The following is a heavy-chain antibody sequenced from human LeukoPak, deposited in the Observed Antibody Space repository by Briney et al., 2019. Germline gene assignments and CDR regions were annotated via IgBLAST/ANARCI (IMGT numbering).Heavy chain of an antibody. CDR3: ARGPFITMVRGVSHPSWFDP. Sequence: GASVKVSCKASGYTFTGFHIHWVRHAPGQGLEWMGWINPNSGGTNYAQKFQGRVTMTRDTSISTAYMELSRLRSDDTAVYYCARGPFITMVRGVSHPSWFDPWGQGTLVTVSS. V-gene: IGHV1-2*02. CDR2: INPNSGGT. CDR1: GYTFTGFH. D-gene: IGHD3-10*01. J-gene: IGHJ5*02.